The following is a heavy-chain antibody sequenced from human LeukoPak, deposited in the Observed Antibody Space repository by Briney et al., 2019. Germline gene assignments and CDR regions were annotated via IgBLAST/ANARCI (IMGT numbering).Heavy chain of an antibody. Sequence: ASVKVSCKASGYTFTAYYIHWVRQAPGQGLEWMAWINPNTGDTNYAQKFQGRVIMARDTSISTAYMELSRLRSDDTAVYYCARGSGNCWFDPWGQGTLVTVSS. D-gene: IGHD1-26*01. CDR1: GYTFTAYY. CDR3: ARGSGNCWFDP. CDR2: INPNTGDT. V-gene: IGHV1-2*02. J-gene: IGHJ5*02.